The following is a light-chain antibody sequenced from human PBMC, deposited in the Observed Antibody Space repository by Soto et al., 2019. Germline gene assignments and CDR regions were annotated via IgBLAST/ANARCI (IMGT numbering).Light chain of an antibody. CDR1: QSISGN. Sequence: IIMTQSPTTLSVPPGERVTLSCRASQSISGNLAWYQHKPGQAPRLLISGASARATGFPARFSGSGSGTEFTLTISSLQSEDFAVYYCQQYNNWPGTFGQGTKVDIK. CDR2: GAS. J-gene: IGKJ1*01. V-gene: IGKV3-15*01. CDR3: QQYNNWPGT.